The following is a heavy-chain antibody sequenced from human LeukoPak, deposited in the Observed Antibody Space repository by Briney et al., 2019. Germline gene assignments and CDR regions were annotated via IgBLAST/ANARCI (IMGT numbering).Heavy chain of an antibody. J-gene: IGHJ4*02. D-gene: IGHD4-17*01. CDR1: GYTFTSYD. CDR2: MNPNSGNT. Sequence: GASVKVSCKASGYTFTSYDINRVRQATGQGLEWMGWMNPNSGNTGYAQKFQGRVTMTRNTSISTAYMELSSLRSEDTAVYYCARVGGDTVTNRYWGQGTLVTVSS. CDR3: ARVGGDTVTNRY. V-gene: IGHV1-8*01.